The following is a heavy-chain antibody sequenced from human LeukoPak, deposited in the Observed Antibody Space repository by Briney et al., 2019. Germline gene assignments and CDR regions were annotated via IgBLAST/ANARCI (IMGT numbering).Heavy chain of an antibody. D-gene: IGHD3-3*01. J-gene: IGHJ4*02. CDR1: GGTFSSYA. CDR2: IIPIFGTA. V-gene: IGHV1-69*13. CDR3: ARGFWSGYWRFDY. Sequence: GASVKVSCKASGGTFSSYAISWVRQAPGQGLEWMGGIIPIFGTANYAQKFQGGVTITADESTSTAYMELSSLRSEGTAVYYCARGFWSGYWRFDYWGQGTLVTVSS.